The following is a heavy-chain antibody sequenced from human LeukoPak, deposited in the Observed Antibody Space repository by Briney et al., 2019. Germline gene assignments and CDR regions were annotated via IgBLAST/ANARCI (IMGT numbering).Heavy chain of an antibody. Sequence: SETLSLTCTVSGGSISSSSYYWGWIRQPPGKGLEWIGNIYYSGSTYYNPSLKSRVTISVDTSKNQFSLKLSSVTAADTAVYYCARLRRSIAAAGIWSDPWGQGTLVTVSS. J-gene: IGHJ5*02. CDR2: IYYSGST. CDR3: ARLRRSIAAAGIWSDP. D-gene: IGHD6-13*01. V-gene: IGHV4-39*07. CDR1: GGSISSSSYY.